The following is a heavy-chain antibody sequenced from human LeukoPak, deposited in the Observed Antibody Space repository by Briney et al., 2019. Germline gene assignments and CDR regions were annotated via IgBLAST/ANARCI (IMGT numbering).Heavy chain of an antibody. CDR2: INHSGST. CDR1: GGSFSGYY. CDR3: ARGQGAYDSSGFDY. V-gene: IGHV4-34*01. J-gene: IGHJ4*02. D-gene: IGHD3-22*01. Sequence: SETLSLTCAVYGGSFSGYYWSWIRQPPGKGLEWIGGINHSGSTNYNPSLKSRVTISVDTSKNQFSLKLSSVTAADTAVYYCARGQGAYDSSGFDYWGQGTLVTVSS.